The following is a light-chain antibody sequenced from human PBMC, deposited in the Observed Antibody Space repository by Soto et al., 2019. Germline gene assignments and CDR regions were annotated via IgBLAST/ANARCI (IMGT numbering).Light chain of an antibody. V-gene: IGKV1-5*03. J-gene: IGKJ1*01. CDR3: QQYKSYSGT. CDR2: KAS. Sequence: DIQMTQSPSTLPASVGDRVTITCRASQSISSWLAWYQQKPGKAPKLLIYKASSLESGVPSRFSGSGSGTEFTITISSLPADDFATYYCQQYKSYSGTFGQGTKVEIK. CDR1: QSISSW.